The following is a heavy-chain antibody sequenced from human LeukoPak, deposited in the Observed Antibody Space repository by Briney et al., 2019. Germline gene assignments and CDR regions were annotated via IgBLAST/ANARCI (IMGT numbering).Heavy chain of an antibody. CDR1: GFTFSSSA. CDR2: ISNNGGYT. V-gene: IGHV3-23*01. Sequence: GGSLRLSCAASGFTFSSSAMSWVRQAPGKGLEWVSAISNNGGYTYYADSVQGRFTISRDNSKNTLYLQMNSLRAEDTAVYYCARNRGYSSGWYHSYYFDYWGQGTLVTVSS. J-gene: IGHJ4*02. D-gene: IGHD6-19*01. CDR3: ARNRGYSSGWYHSYYFDY.